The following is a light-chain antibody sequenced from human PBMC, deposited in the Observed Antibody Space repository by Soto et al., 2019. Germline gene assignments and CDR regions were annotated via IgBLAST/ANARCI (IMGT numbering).Light chain of an antibody. Sequence: HSVLTQPPSASGTHGQRVTISCSGGTSNIGSHYVCWYQQLPGTAPKLLIYRNNQPPSWVRDRFSGYKSGTSASLAISGLRSEDDADYYCAAWDDSLSGRVFGGGTQLTVL. CDR1: TSNIGSHY. CDR2: RNN. J-gene: IGLJ3*02. V-gene: IGLV1-47*01. CDR3: AAWDDSLSGRV.